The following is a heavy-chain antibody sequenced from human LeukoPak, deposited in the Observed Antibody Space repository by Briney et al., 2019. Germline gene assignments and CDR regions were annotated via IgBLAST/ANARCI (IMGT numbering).Heavy chain of an antibody. J-gene: IGHJ4*02. Sequence: PGGSLRLSCAASGFTFSSYWMSWVRQAPGKGLEWVANIKQDGSEKYYVDSVKGRFTISRDNAKNSLYLQMNSLRAEDTAVYYCASEDYDFWSGYHGDFDYWGQGTLVTVSS. V-gene: IGHV3-7*01. CDR2: IKQDGSEK. D-gene: IGHD3-3*01. CDR1: GFTFSSYW. CDR3: ASEDYDFWSGYHGDFDY.